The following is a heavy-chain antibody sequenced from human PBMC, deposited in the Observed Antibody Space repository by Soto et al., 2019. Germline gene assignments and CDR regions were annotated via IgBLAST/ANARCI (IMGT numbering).Heavy chain of an antibody. Sequence: VQVSESGGGPVQPGGSLRLSCAASGFTFSDFGMTWVRQAPGKGLEWVSSISSSGGSTYYADSVKGRFTISRDNSKNTLYLQMTSLRVDDTAVYYCARGKLSPDPRGQGTLVTVSS. V-gene: IGHV3-23*01. D-gene: IGHD3-16*01. CDR2: ISSSGGST. CDR1: GFTFSDFG. J-gene: IGHJ5*02. CDR3: ARGKLSPDP.